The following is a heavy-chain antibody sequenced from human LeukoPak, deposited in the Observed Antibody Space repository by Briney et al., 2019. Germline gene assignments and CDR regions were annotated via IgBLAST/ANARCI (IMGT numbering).Heavy chain of an antibody. J-gene: IGHJ4*02. CDR1: GGSFSGYY. D-gene: IGHD1-26*01. V-gene: IGHV4-34*01. Sequence: SETLSLTCAVYGGSFSGYYWSWIRQPPGKGLEWIGEINHSGSTNYNPSLKSRVTISVDTSKNQFSLKLSSVTAADTAVCYCARGRSGSYSPADYWRQGTMVTVSS. CDR2: INHSGST. CDR3: ARGRSGSYSPADY.